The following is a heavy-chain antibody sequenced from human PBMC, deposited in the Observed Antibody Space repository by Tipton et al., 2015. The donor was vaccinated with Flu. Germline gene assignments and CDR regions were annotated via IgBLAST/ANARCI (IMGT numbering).Heavy chain of an antibody. J-gene: IGHJ6*02. CDR1: GFTFTSYG. D-gene: IGHD1-26*01. V-gene: IGHV3-33*01. Sequence: RSLRLSCAASGFTFTSYGMHWVRQAPGKGLEWVAMIYSDGYYNWYADSVRGRFTISRDNSKNTLYLQMNSLRVEDTAVYYCARDRVVGAAAGYYYSYYGMDVWGQGTTVTVSS. CDR3: ARDRVVGAAAGYYYSYYGMDV. CDR2: IYSDGYYN.